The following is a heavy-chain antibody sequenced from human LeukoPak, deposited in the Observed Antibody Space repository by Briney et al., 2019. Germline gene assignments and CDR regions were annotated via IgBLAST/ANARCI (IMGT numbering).Heavy chain of an antibody. Sequence: GGSLRLSCAASGFTFSSYGMHWVRQAPGKGLEWVAVISYDGSNKYYADSVKGRFTISRDNSKNTLYLQMNSLRAEDTAVYYCAKERLDPEYFQHWGQGTLVTVSS. CDR2: ISYDGSNK. CDR1: GFTFSSYG. V-gene: IGHV3-30*18. D-gene: IGHD6-6*01. CDR3: AKERLDPEYFQH. J-gene: IGHJ1*01.